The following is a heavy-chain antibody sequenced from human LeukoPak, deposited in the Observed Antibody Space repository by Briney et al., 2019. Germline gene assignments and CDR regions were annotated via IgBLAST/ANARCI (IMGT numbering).Heavy chain of an antibody. CDR3: ARDGTAGSSWFD. CDR1: GYTFTNYW. Sequence: GESLKISCQGSGYTFTNYWIGWVRQMPGKGLEWMGIIHPGDSDTRYNPSFQGQVNISADKSISTAYLQWSSLKASDTAMYYCARDGTAGSSWFDWGQGTLVTVSS. D-gene: IGHD6-13*01. J-gene: IGHJ4*02. V-gene: IGHV5-51*01. CDR2: IHPGDSDT.